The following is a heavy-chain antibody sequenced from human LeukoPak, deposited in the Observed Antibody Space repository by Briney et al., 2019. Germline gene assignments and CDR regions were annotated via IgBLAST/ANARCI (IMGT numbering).Heavy chain of an antibody. J-gene: IGHJ4*02. CDR3: ARVSSGYSSREFGY. CDR1: GGSISSYY. V-gene: IGHV4-59*01. CDR2: IYYSGST. Sequence: SETLSLTCTVSGGSISSYYWSWIRQPPGKGLEWIGYIYYSGSTNYNPSLKSRVTISVDTSKNQFSLKLSSVTAADTAVYYCARVSSGYSSREFGYWGQGTLVTVSS. D-gene: IGHD6-13*01.